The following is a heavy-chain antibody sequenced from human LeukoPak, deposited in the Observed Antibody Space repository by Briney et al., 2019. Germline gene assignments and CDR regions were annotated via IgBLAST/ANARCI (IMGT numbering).Heavy chain of an antibody. J-gene: IGHJ3*02. D-gene: IGHD4-17*01. V-gene: IGHV1-8*03. CDR2: MNPNSSNT. CDR3: ARTPPAYGDYDSRYACDI. Sequence: ASVKLSCNASGYTFTSYDINWVRQAPGQGLEWMGWMNPNSSNTGYAQKFQGRVTITRNTSISTAYMELSSLGSEDTAVYYCARTPPAYGDYDSRYACDIWGQGTMVTVS. CDR1: GYTFTSYD.